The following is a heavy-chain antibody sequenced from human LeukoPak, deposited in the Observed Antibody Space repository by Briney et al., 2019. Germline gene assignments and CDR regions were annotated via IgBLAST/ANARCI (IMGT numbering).Heavy chain of an antibody. CDR1: GGSFSGYD. CDR3: ATGPPNGPGQWLRDY. CDR2: INYSGST. Sequence: SETLSLTCAVYGGSFSGYDLSWIRQPPGKGLEWIWEINYSGSTNYNPSLKSRVTISVDTAKNQLSLKLSSVTAADTAVYYCATGPPNGPGQWLRDYWGKGTLVTVSS. J-gene: IGHJ4*02. V-gene: IGHV4-34*01. D-gene: IGHD6-19*01.